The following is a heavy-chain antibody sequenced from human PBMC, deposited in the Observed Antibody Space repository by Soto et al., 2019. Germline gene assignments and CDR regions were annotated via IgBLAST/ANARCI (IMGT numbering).Heavy chain of an antibody. J-gene: IGHJ4*02. V-gene: IGHV1-8*01. CDR1: GYTFTSYD. CDR2: MNPNSGNT. Sequence: QVQLVQSGAEVKKPGASVKVSCKASGYTFTSYDINWVRQATGQGLEWMGWMNPNSGNTGYAQKFQGRVTMTRNTSISTGYMERRSLRSEDTAVYYCAGERGASSPFDYWGQGTLVTVSS. CDR3: AGERGASSPFDY. D-gene: IGHD6-19*01.